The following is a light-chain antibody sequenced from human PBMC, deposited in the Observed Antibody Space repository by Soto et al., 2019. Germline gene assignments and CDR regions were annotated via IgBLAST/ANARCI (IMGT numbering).Light chain of an antibody. V-gene: IGLV2-14*03. CDR2: DVN. Sequence: QSALTQPDSVSGSPGQSITISCTGTSTDVGGYNYVSWYQHHPDKAPKLMIDDVNNRPSGVSNRFSGSKSGNTASLTLSWLQAEDEAAYYCSSYASSSTRLVFGGGTKLTVL. CDR3: SSYASSSTRLV. CDR1: STDVGGYNY. J-gene: IGLJ2*01.